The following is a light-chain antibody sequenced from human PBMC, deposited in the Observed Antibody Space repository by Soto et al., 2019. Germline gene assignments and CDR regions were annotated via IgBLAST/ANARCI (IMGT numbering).Light chain of an antibody. CDR3: SSYAGSNNFVV. Sequence: QSALTPPPSASGSPGQSVTISCTGTSSDVGDYNYVSWYQHHPGKAPKLMIYEVSKRPSGVPDRFSGSKSGNTASLTVSGLQAYDEDDYYCSSYAGSNNFVVFGGGTKLTVL. V-gene: IGLV2-8*01. J-gene: IGLJ2*01. CDR1: SSDVGDYNY. CDR2: EVS.